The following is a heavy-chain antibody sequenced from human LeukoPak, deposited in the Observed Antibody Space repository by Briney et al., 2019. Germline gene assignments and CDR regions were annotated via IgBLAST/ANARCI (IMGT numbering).Heavy chain of an antibody. V-gene: IGHV4-34*01. J-gene: IGHJ4*02. Sequence: GSLRLSCAASGFTFSSYWMSWVRQPPGKRLEWIGEINHSGSTNYNPSLKSRVTISVDTSKNQFSLKLSSVTAADTAVYYCARDHYDHYGDYVFDYWGQGTLVTVSS. CDR3: ARDHYDHYGDYVFDY. CDR1: GFTFSSYW. CDR2: INHSGST. D-gene: IGHD4-17*01.